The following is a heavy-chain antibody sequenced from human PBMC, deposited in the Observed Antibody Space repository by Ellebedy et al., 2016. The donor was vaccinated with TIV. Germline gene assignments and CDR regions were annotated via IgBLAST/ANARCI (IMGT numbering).Heavy chain of an antibody. D-gene: IGHD3-22*01. CDR2: IYYSGST. J-gene: IGHJ3*02. V-gene: IGHV4-30-4*01. CDR3: ARGRFYDSSGYYRYRVGAFDI. CDR1: GGSISSGDYY. Sequence: MPSETLSLTCTVSGGSISSGDYYWSWIRQPPGKGLEWIGYIYYSGSTYYNPSLKSRVTISVDTSKNQFSLKLSSVTAADTAVYYCARGRFYDSSGYYRYRVGAFDIWGQGTMVTVSS.